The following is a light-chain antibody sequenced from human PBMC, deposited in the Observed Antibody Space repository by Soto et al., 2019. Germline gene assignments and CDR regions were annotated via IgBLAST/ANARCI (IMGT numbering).Light chain of an antibody. CDR3: QQFNAYPIT. Sequence: DIQLTQSPSFLSASVGDRVTISCRASQGISDYLAWYQQKPGKAPKLLIYGASTLQSWVPSRFSGSASGPEFTLPISSLQPEDFATYFCQQFNAYPITFGGGTKLESK. J-gene: IGKJ4*01. V-gene: IGKV1-9*01. CDR2: GAS. CDR1: QGISDY.